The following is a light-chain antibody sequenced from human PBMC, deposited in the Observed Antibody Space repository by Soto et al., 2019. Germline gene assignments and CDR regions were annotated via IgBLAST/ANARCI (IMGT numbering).Light chain of an antibody. V-gene: IGLV2-14*01. CDR3: SSYTSSNTLV. CDR1: SSDVGGYNF. J-gene: IGLJ3*02. Sequence: QSALTQPASVSGSPGQSITISCTGTSSDVGGYNFVSWYQQHPGKAPKLMIYEVNKRPSGVSNRFSGSKSANTASLTISVLQAEDEADYYCSSYTSSNTLVFGGGTKLTVL. CDR2: EVN.